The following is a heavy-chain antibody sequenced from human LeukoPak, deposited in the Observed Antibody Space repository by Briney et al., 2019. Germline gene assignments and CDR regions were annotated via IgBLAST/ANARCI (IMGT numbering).Heavy chain of an antibody. D-gene: IGHD3-10*01. Sequence: SETLSLTCSVSGYSISSGYYWGWIRQPPGKGLEWIGSIYHSGSTYYNPSLKSRVIISVDTSKNQFSLKLSSVTAADTAVYYCAREFYGSGSYSIDYWGQGTLVTVSS. J-gene: IGHJ4*02. V-gene: IGHV4-38-2*02. CDR3: AREFYGSGSYSIDY. CDR1: GYSISSGYY. CDR2: IYHSGST.